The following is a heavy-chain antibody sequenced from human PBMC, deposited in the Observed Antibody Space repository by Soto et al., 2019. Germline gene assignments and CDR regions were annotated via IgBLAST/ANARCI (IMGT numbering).Heavy chain of an antibody. CDR3: VRTSLVVAAATREDY. V-gene: IGHV3-74*01. J-gene: IGHJ4*02. Sequence: EVQLVESGGGLVQPGGSLRLSCAASGFTFSSYWMHWVRQAPGKGLVWVSRINSDVSSTSYEDSVKVLFTISRDNAKNTLYLQMNSLRAEDTAVYYCVRTSLVVAAATREDYWGQGPLVTVSS. CDR1: GFTFSSYW. CDR2: INSDVSST. D-gene: IGHD2-15*01.